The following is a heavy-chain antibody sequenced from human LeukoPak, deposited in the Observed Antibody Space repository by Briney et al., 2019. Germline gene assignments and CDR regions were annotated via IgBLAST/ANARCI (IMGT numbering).Heavy chain of an antibody. J-gene: IGHJ4*02. CDR2: MKEDGSER. CDR3: TTDTWYSAGH. Sequence: PGGSLRLSCEGSAFIFSGHWMNWVRQTPGKGLEWVASMKEDGSERQYVDSVKGRFTISRDNAKNSLFLQMNSLRAEDTAIYYCTTDTWYSAGHWGQGTLVTVSS. V-gene: IGHV3-7*03. CDR1: AFIFSGHW. D-gene: IGHD2-15*01.